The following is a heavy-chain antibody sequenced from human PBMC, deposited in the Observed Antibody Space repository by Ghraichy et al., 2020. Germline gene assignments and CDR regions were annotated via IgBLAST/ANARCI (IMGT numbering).Heavy chain of an antibody. D-gene: IGHD5-18*01. CDR2: IRYDGSNK. CDR1: GFTFSSYG. CDR3: AKDLLGGYSYGTGFDP. J-gene: IGHJ5*02. V-gene: IGHV3-30*02. Sequence: SCAASGFTFSSYGMHWVRQAPGKGLEWVAFIRYDGSNKYYADYVKGRFTISRDNSKNTLYLQMNSLRAEDTAVYYCAKDLLGGYSYGTGFDPWGQGTLVTVSS.